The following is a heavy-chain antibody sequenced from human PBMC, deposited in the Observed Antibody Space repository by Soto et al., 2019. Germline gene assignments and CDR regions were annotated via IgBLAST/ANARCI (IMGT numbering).Heavy chain of an antibody. V-gene: IGHV1-69*12. CDR1: GGTFSSYA. CDR2: IIPIFGTA. D-gene: IGHD5-12*01. Sequence: QVQLVQSGAEVKKPGSSVKVSCKASGGTFSSYAISWVRQAPGQGLEWMGGIIPIFGTANYAQKFQGRVTITADESTSTAYMELSSLRSEDTAVYYCARGEMATIRLYYYYGMDVWGQGTTVTVSS. CDR3: ARGEMATIRLYYYYGMDV. J-gene: IGHJ6*02.